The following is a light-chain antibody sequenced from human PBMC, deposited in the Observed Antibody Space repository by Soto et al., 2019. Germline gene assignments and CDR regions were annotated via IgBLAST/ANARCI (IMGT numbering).Light chain of an antibody. J-gene: IGKJ1*01. V-gene: IGKV3-20*01. CDR3: QQCARSPLT. CDR2: DAS. Sequence: EIVLTQSPGTLSLSPGERATLSCRASQSVSNSYLAWYQQKPGQAPRLLIADASRRATGIPDRFSGSGSGTGFTLTISRLEPEDFAVYYCQQCARSPLTFGQGTKVEMK. CDR1: QSVSNSY.